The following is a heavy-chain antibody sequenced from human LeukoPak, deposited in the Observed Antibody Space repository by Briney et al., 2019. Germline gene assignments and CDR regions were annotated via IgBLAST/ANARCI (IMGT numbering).Heavy chain of an antibody. V-gene: IGHV3-30*03. J-gene: IGHJ3*02. CDR2: VSYDGSDK. Sequence: PGGSLRLSCAASGFTFSSYVMHWVRQAPGKGLEWVAVVSYDGSDKFYAHSVKGRFTVSRDNSNNMLYLQMNSLRIEDTAVYYCSRGEEAFAGQILTYDVFDMWGQGTTLSVSS. CDR3: SRGEEAFAGQILTYDVFDM. CDR1: GFTFSSYV. D-gene: IGHD3-9*01.